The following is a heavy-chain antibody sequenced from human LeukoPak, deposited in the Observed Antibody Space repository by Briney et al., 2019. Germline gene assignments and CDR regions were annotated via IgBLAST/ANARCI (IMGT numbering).Heavy chain of an antibody. J-gene: IGHJ4*02. CDR2: INHSGST. D-gene: IGHD3-3*01. CDR1: GGSFSGYY. CDR3: ARGLWSADLNY. Sequence: KPSETLSLTCAVYGGSFSGYYWSWIRQPPGKGLEWIGEINHSGSTNYNPSLKSRVTISVDTSKNQFSLRLNSVTAADTAVYYCARGLWSADLNYWGQGTLVTVSS. V-gene: IGHV4-34*01.